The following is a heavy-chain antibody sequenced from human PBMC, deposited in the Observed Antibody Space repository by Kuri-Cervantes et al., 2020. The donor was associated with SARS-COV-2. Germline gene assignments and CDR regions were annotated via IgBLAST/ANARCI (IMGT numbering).Heavy chain of an antibody. CDR3: ARWPPGSYRPHDAFDV. CDR2: ISSSSSYI. J-gene: IGHJ3*01. D-gene: IGHD1-26*01. Sequence: ETLSLTCTVSGGSISSSSYYWGWIRRPPGKGLEWVSSISSSSSYIYYADSVKGRFTISRDNAKNSLYLQMNSLRAEDTAVYYCARWPPGSYRPHDAFDVWGQGTMVTVSS. V-gene: IGHV3-21*01. CDR1: GGSISSSS.